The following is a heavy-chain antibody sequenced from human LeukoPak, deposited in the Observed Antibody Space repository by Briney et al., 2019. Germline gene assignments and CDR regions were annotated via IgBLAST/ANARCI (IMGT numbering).Heavy chain of an antibody. Sequence: ASVKVSCKASRYTFTSYDINWVRQATGQGLEWMGWMNPNSGNTGYAQKFQGRVTMTRNTSISTAYMELSSLRSEDTAVYYCARGVVPAAPAIGFDPWGQGTLVTVSS. CDR2: MNPNSGNT. D-gene: IGHD2-2*01. CDR1: RYTFTSYD. CDR3: ARGVVPAAPAIGFDP. V-gene: IGHV1-8*01. J-gene: IGHJ5*02.